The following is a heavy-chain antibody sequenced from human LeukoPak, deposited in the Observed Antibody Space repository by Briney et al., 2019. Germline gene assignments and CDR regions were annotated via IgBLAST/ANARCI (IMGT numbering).Heavy chain of an antibody. CDR2: IWYDGSNK. CDR1: GFTFSSYG. Sequence: GGSLRLSCAASGFTFSSYGMHWVSQAPGKGLEWVAGIWYDGSNKYEADSVKGRFTISRDNSENTLYLQMNSLRAEDTAVYYCVRALPGADAFDIWGHGTMVTVSS. CDR3: VRALPGADAFDI. V-gene: IGHV3-33*01. J-gene: IGHJ3*02.